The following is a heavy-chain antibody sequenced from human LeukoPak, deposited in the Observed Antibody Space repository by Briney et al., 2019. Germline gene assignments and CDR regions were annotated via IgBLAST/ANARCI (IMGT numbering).Heavy chain of an antibody. CDR1: GFTFSSYG. V-gene: IGHV3-48*01. CDR3: ARRGETAMVGDY. Sequence: GGALRLSCAASGFTFSSYGMNWVRQAPGKGLESLSYLSNTNMIHYAESVKGRFTISRDNAKNSLYLQMDGLRAEDTAVYYCARRGETAMVGDYWGRGTLVTVSS. D-gene: IGHD5-18*01. J-gene: IGHJ4*02. CDR2: LSNTNMI.